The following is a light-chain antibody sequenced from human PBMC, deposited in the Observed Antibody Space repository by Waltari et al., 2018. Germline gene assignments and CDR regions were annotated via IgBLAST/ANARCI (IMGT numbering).Light chain of an antibody. CDR2: DVS. V-gene: IGLV2-14*03. CDR1: SSDIGCYNS. J-gene: IGLJ2*01. Sequence: QSALTQPASLSGSPGQSITIYCTGPSSDIGCYNSVSWYQQHPGEAPKLMIYDVSVRPSGVSNRFSGSKSGNTASLTISGLQAEDEADYYCSSSTSRTALLFGGGTKLTVL. CDR3: SSSTSRTALL.